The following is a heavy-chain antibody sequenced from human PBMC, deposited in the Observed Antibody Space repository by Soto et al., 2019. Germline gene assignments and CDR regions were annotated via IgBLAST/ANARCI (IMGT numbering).Heavy chain of an antibody. CDR1: GGSISSYY. J-gene: IGHJ6*02. CDR2: IYYSGST. Sequence: SETLSLTCTVSGGSISSYYWSWIRQPPGKGLEWIGYIYYSGSTNYNPSLKSRVTISVDTSKHQFSLKLSSVTAADTAVYYCAREGGGLHCSSTSCLSMDVWGQGTTVTVSS. V-gene: IGHV4-59*01. D-gene: IGHD2-2*01. CDR3: AREGGGLHCSSTSCLSMDV.